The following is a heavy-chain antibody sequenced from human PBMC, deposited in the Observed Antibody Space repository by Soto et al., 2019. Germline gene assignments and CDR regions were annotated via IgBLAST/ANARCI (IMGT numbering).Heavy chain of an antibody. CDR1: GGSISSSSYY. D-gene: IGHD6-13*01. V-gene: IGHV4-39*01. CDR3: ARRQGIAAAGYWFDP. J-gene: IGHJ5*02. Sequence: QLQLQESGPGLVKPSETLSLTCTVSGGSISSSSYYWGWIRQPPGKGLEWIGSIYYSGSTYYNPSLKSRVTISVDTSKNQFSLKLSSVTAADTAVYYCARRQGIAAAGYWFDPWGQGTLVTVSS. CDR2: IYYSGST.